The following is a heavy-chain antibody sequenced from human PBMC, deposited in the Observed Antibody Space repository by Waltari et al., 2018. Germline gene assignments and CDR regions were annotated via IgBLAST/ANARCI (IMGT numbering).Heavy chain of an antibody. CDR1: GFTFSSYA. V-gene: IGHV3-23*01. CDR2: IRGSGGTT. Sequence: EVQLLESGGGLVQPGGSLTLSCAASGFTFSSYAMSWVRQAPGKGLWWVSGIRGSGGTTYYADSVKGRFTISRDNSKSTLYLQINSLRAEDTAVYYCAKGSSGWYQIDYWGQGALVTVSS. D-gene: IGHD6-19*01. J-gene: IGHJ4*02. CDR3: AKGSSGWYQIDY.